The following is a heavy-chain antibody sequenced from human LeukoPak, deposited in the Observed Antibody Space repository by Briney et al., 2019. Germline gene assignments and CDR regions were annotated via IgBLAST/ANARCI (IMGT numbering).Heavy chain of an antibody. Sequence: SETLSLTCTVSGGSFSSYYWTWIRQPAGKGLEWIGRIYKSGTTNYSPSLESRVTMSLDPSKNRFSLSLSSVTAADTAVYYCARDRLGATGHWRIDVWGRGTLVTVSS. D-gene: IGHD1-26*01. CDR2: IYKSGTT. CDR1: GGSFSSYY. V-gene: IGHV4-4*07. J-gene: IGHJ2*01. CDR3: ARDRLGATGHWRIDV.